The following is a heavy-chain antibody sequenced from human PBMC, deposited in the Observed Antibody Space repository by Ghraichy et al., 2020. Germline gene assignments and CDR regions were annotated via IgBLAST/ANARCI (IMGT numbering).Heavy chain of an antibody. CDR1: GGSFSGYY. Sequence: SETLSLTCAVYGGSFSGYYWSWIRQPPGKGLEWIGEINHSGSTNYNPSLKSRVTISVDTSKNQFSLKLSSVTAADTAVYYCARLGSVYYGSGSYYRNYYGMDVWGQGTTVTVSS. CDR3: ARLGSVYYGSGSYYRNYYGMDV. V-gene: IGHV4-34*01. D-gene: IGHD3-10*01. CDR2: INHSGST. J-gene: IGHJ6*02.